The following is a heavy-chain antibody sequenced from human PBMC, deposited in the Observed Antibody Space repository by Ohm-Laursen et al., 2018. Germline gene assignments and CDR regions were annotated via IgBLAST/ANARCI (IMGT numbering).Heavy chain of an antibody. D-gene: IGHD3-3*01. CDR2: IYYSGST. V-gene: IGHV4-39*01. Sequence: SETLSLTCFVSGGSISSSSYCWGWIRQPPGKGLEWIGNIYYSGSTYYDPSLRSRVSISIHTSQNQFSLKLSSVTATDTAVYYCARAFWNGYNDAFDVWGQGTMVTVSS. CDR3: ARAFWNGYNDAFDV. J-gene: IGHJ3*01. CDR1: GGSISSSSYC.